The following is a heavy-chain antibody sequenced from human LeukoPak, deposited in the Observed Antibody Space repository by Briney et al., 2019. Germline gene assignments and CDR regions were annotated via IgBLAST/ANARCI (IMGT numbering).Heavy chain of an antibody. D-gene: IGHD2-2*01. CDR2: IIPMFGTA. Sequence: SVKVSCKASGGTFSSYAMSWVRQAPGQGVEWMGGIIPMFGTANYAHKFQGSVTITPHESTSPAYMQLSSLRSEDTAVYYCATYPDCSSTSCRYPYYFDYWGQGTLVTVSS. CDR3: ATYPDCSSTSCRYPYYFDY. J-gene: IGHJ4*02. CDR1: GGTFSSYA. V-gene: IGHV1-69*01.